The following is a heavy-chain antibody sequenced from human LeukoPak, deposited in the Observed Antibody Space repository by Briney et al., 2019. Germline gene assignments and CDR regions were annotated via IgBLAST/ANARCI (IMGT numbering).Heavy chain of an antibody. CDR2: IYYSGST. Sequence: SETLSLTCTVSGGSISSYYWSWIRQPPGKGLEGIGYIYYSGSTNYNPSLKSRVTISVDTSKNQFSLKLSSVTAADTAVYYCARPIYYGSGSYYTTFDYWGQGTLVTVSS. D-gene: IGHD3-10*01. J-gene: IGHJ4*02. CDR3: ARPIYYGSGSYYTTFDY. V-gene: IGHV4-59*01. CDR1: GGSISSYY.